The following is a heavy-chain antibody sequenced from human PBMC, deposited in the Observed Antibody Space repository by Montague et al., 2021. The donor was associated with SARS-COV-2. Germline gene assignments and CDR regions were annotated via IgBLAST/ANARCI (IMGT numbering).Heavy chain of an antibody. V-gene: IGHV4-4*07. CDR2: IYTSGST. J-gene: IGHJ4*02. D-gene: IGHD6-6*01. CDR1: GCSISSYY. Sequence: SGTLSLTCTVSGCSISSYYWSWIRQPGGKGLEWIVRIYTSGSTNXNPSLKSRVTISVDTSKNQFSLKLSSVTAADTAVYYCARGREYSSSAGFDYWGQGTLVTVSS. CDR3: ARGREYSSSAGFDY.